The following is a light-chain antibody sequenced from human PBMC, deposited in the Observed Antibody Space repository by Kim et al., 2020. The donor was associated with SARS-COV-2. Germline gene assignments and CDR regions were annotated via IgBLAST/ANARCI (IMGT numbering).Light chain of an antibody. CDR1: KLGDKY. CDR3: QAWDSSTYYV. V-gene: IGLV3-1*01. CDR2: QDS. J-gene: IGLJ1*01. Sequence: SYELTQPPSVSVSPGQTASITCSGDKLGDKYACWYRQKPGQSPVLVIYQDSKRPSGIPERFSGSNSGNTATLTISGTQALDEADYYCQAWDSSTYYVFGT.